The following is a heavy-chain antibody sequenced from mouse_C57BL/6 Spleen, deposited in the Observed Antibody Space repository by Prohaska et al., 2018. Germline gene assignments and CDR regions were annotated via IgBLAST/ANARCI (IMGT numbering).Heavy chain of an antibody. J-gene: IGHJ1*03. CDR1: GFTFSGFW. CDR3: MRYGSYWYFDV. D-gene: IGHD1-1*02. V-gene: IGHV11-2*01. CDR2: INSDGSAI. Sequence: EVQLLETGRGLVQPGGSRGLSCEGSGFTFSGFWMSWVRQTPGKTLEWIGDINSDGSAINYAPSIKDRFTIFRDNDKSTLYLQMSNVRSEDTATYFCMRYGSYWYFDVWGTGTTVTVSS.